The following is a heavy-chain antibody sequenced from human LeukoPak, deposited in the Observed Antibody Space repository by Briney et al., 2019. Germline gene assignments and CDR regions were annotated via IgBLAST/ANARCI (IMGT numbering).Heavy chain of an antibody. V-gene: IGHV4-39*07. CDR2: IYYSGST. CDR3: ARDPYYDILTGYPAGDAFDI. D-gene: IGHD3-9*01. J-gene: IGHJ3*02. CDR1: GGSISSYY. Sequence: SETLSLTCTVSGGSISSYYWGWIRQPPGKGLEWIGSIYYSGSTYYNPSLKSRVTISVDTSKNQFSLKLSSVTAADTAVYYCARDPYYDILTGYPAGDAFDIWGQGTMVTVSS.